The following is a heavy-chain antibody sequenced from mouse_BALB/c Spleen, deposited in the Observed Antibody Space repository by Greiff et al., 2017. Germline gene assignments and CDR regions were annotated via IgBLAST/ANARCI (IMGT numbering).Heavy chain of an antibody. CDR2: ISYSGST. J-gene: IGHJ1*01. D-gene: IGHD2-1*01. V-gene: IGHV3-8*02. CDR3: ARYENGNYAYFDV. CDR1: GDSITSGY. Sequence: VQLKESGPSLVKPSQTLSLTCSVTGDSITSGYWNWIRKFPGNKLEYMGYISYSGSTYYNPSLKSRISITRDTSKNQYYLQLNSVTTEDTATYYCARYENGNYAYFDVWGAGTTVTVSS.